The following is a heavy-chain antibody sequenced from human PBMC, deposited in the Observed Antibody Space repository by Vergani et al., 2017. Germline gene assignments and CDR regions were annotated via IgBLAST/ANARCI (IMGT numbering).Heavy chain of an antibody. V-gene: IGHV4-59*01. D-gene: IGHD1-26*01. CDR1: GGSISSYY. J-gene: IGHJ3*02. CDR2: IYYSGST. CDR3: ARAPSVGATRGRPPNAFDI. Sequence: QVQLQESGPGLVKPSETLSLTCTVSGGSISSYYWSWIRQPPGKGLEWIGYIYYSGSTNYNPSLKSRVTISVDTSKNQFSLKLSSVTAAATAVYYCARAPSVGATRGRPPNAFDIWGQGTMVTVSS.